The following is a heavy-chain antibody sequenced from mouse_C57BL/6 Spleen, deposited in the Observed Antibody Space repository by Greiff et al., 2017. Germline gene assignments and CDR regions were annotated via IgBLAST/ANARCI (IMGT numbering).Heavy chain of an antibody. J-gene: IGHJ2*01. V-gene: IGHV7-3*01. D-gene: IGHD2-1*01. CDR1: GFTFTDYY. CDR2: IRNKANGYTT. Sequence: DVHLVESGGGLVQPGGSLSLSCAASGFTFTDYYMSWVRQPPGKALEWLGFIRNKANGYTTEYSASVKGRFTISRDNSQSILYLQMNALRAEDSATYYCARLYGNYDYFDYWGQGTTLTVSS. CDR3: ARLYGNYDYFDY.